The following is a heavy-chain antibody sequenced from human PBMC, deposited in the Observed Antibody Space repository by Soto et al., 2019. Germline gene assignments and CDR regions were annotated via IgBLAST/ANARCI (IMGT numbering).Heavy chain of an antibody. CDR3: AKDLGFSAPTAFDY. Sequence: GGSLRLSCASSGFSFSSYAMSWVRQAPGKGLEWVSGIGASGGSTYYTDSVKGRFTIARDSSKNTVYPQMNILRAEDTAVYFCAKDLGFSAPTAFDYWGLGTQVTVSS. CDR2: IGASGGST. J-gene: IGHJ4*02. D-gene: IGHD3-10*01. CDR1: GFSFSSYA. V-gene: IGHV3-23*01.